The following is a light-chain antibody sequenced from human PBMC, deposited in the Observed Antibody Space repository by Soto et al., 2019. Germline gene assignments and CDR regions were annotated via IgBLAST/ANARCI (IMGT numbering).Light chain of an antibody. CDR2: LEGSGRY. CDR1: SGHSTYI. V-gene: IGLV4-60*02. CDR3: ETWDSSTRV. J-gene: IGLJ3*02. Sequence: QSVLTQSSSASASQGSSVKLTCTLSSGHSTYIIAWHQQQPGKAPPYLMNLEGSGRYNRGSGVPDSFSGSSPGADRYLTISNLQFEDEADYYCETWDSSTRVFGGGTKLTVL.